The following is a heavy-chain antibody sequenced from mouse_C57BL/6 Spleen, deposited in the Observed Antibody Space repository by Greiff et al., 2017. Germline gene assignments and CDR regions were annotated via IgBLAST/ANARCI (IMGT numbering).Heavy chain of an antibody. CDR3: ARGVYDYDRTWFAY. V-gene: IGHV1-19*01. CDR2: INPYNGGT. Sequence: DVQLQESGPVLVKPGASVKMSCKASGYTFTDYYMNWVKQSHGKSLEWIGVINPYNGGTSYNQKFKGKATLTVDKSSSTAYMELNSLTSEDSAVYYCARGVYDYDRTWFAYWGQGTLVTVSA. D-gene: IGHD2-4*01. J-gene: IGHJ3*01. CDR1: GYTFTDYY.